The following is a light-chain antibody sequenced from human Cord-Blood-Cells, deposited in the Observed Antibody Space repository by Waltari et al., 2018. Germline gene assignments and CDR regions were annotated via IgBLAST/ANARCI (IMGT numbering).Light chain of an antibody. V-gene: IGKV1-8*01. CDR3: QQYYSYPRT. Sequence: AIRMTQSPSSLSASTGDRVTITCRASQGISSYLAWYQQKPGKAPKLLIYAASTLQSGVPSRFSGSGSGTDFTLTISCMQSEDFATYYCQQYYSYPRTFGQGTKVEL. CDR2: AAS. J-gene: IGKJ1*01. CDR1: QGISSY.